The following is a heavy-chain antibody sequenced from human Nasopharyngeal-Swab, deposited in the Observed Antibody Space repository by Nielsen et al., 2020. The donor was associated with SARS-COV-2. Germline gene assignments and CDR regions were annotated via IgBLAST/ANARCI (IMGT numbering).Heavy chain of an antibody. CDR3: ARDGLDYDFWSAYFMDV. J-gene: IGHJ6*02. CDR2: ISSSSSYI. CDR1: GFTFNNYN. V-gene: IGHV3-21*01. D-gene: IGHD3-3*01. Sequence: GGSLRLSCAASGFTFNNYNFNWVRQAPGKGLEGVSSISSSSSYIYYADSVKGRFTISRDNAKNSLYLRMNSLRAEDTAVYYCARDGLDYDFWSAYFMDVWGQGTTVTVSS.